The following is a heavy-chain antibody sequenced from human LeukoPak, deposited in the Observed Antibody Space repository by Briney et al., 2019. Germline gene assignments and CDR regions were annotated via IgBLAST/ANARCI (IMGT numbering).Heavy chain of an antibody. D-gene: IGHD1-26*01. CDR2: IRSKAYGGTT. J-gene: IGHJ4*02. CDR1: GFTFGDYA. Sequence: PGGSLRLSCTASGFTFGDYAMSWVRQAPGKGLEWVGFIRSKAYGGTTEYAASVKGRFTISRDDSKSIAYLQMNSLKTEDTAVYYCTRAEQWELRPLDYWGQGTLVTVSS. CDR3: TRAEQWELRPLDY. V-gene: IGHV3-49*04.